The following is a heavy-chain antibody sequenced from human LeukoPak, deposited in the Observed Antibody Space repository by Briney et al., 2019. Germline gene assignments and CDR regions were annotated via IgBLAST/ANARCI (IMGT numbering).Heavy chain of an antibody. Sequence: PGGSLRLSCAASGFTFSSYAMHWVRQAPGKGLEWVAVISYDGSNKYYADSVKGRFTISRDNAKNSLYLQMNSLRAEDTALYYCARPRRGSYLRHNDYYYYYYMDVWGKGTTVTVSS. J-gene: IGHJ6*03. D-gene: IGHD1-26*01. V-gene: IGHV3-30*04. CDR1: GFTFSSYA. CDR3: ARPRRGSYLRHNDYYYYYYMDV. CDR2: ISYDGSNK.